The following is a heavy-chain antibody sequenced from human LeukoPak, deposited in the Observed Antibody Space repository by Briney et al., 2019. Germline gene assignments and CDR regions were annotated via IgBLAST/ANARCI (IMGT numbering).Heavy chain of an antibody. D-gene: IGHD1-26*01. J-gene: IGHJ5*02. Sequence: TGGSLRLSCAASGFTFSSYAMSWVRQAPGKGLEWVSAISGSGGSIYYADSVKGRFTISRDNAKNSLYLQMNSLRAEDTAVYYCAREGSTSCTGWFDPWGQGTLVTVSS. V-gene: IGHV3-23*01. CDR2: ISGSGGSI. CDR3: AREGSTSCTGWFDP. CDR1: GFTFSSYA.